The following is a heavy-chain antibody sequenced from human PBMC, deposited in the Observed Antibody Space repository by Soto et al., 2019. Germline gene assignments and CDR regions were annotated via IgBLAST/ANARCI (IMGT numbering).Heavy chain of an antibody. CDR3: ARLDSSAYYYYYVVDV. J-gene: IGHJ6*04. CDR1: GGSISSYY. CDR2: IYYSGST. D-gene: IGHD3-22*01. Sequence: SETLSLTCTVSGGSISSYYWSWIRQPPGKGLEWIGYIYYSGSTNYNPSLKSRVAISVDTSKNQFSLKLTSVTAADTAVYYCARLDSSAYYYYYVVDVWGKGTTVTVSS. V-gene: IGHV4-59*08.